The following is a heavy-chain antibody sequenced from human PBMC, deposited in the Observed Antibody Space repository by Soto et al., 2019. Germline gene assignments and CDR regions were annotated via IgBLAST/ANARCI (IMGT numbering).Heavy chain of an antibody. J-gene: IGHJ4*02. V-gene: IGHV1-69*01. Sequence: QVQLVQSGAEVKKPGSSVKVSCLASRGTFNRYAINWVRQAPGHGLGWLGALVPQFGTPNYAQKFQDRVTIVADESTHTTSIELRGLTSDDTAVYYCARQNRDTPMVPFDVWGQGTLVTVSS. CDR3: ARQNRDTPMVPFDV. D-gene: IGHD5-18*01. CDR2: LVPQFGTP. CDR1: RGTFNRYA.